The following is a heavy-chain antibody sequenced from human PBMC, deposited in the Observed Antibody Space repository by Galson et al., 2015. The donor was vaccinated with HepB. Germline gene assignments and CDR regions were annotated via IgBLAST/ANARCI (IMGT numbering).Heavy chain of an antibody. Sequence: SLRLSCAASGFTFSSYGMHWVRQAPGKGLEWVAVIWYDGSNKHYADSVKGRFTISRDNSKNTLYLQMNSLRAEDTAVYYCARDPGYCSSTSCYSAYFDYWGQGTLVTVSS. CDR1: GFTFSSYG. CDR3: ARDPGYCSSTSCYSAYFDY. CDR2: IWYDGSNK. V-gene: IGHV3-33*01. J-gene: IGHJ4*02. D-gene: IGHD2-2*01.